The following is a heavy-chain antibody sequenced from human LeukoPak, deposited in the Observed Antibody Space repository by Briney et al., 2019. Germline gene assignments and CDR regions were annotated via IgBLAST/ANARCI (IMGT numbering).Heavy chain of an antibody. V-gene: IGHV3-49*04. CDR2: IRSKAYGVTT. Sequence: LSCPASGFPVGEYAMSWVRLAPGKGLEWVGFIRSKAYGVTTEYAASVKGRFTISRDESKSIAYLQMNSLKTEDTAVYYCTRVLTGYSSGWYVPDYYYGMDVWGKGTTVTVSS. D-gene: IGHD6-19*01. CDR3: TRVLTGYSSGWYVPDYYYGMDV. J-gene: IGHJ6*04. CDR1: GFPVGEYA.